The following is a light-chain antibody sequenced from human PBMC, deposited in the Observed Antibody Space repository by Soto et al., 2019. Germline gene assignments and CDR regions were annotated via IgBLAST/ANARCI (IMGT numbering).Light chain of an antibody. CDR1: QSVSSN. Sequence: EIVMTQSPATLSVSPGERATLSCRASQSVSSNLAWYQQKPGQAPRLLIYGASTRATGIPARFSGSGSGPEFTLTISSLQSEDFEVYYCQQYNNGGTFGQGTKVEIK. CDR2: GAS. J-gene: IGKJ1*01. V-gene: IGKV3-15*01. CDR3: QQYNNGGT.